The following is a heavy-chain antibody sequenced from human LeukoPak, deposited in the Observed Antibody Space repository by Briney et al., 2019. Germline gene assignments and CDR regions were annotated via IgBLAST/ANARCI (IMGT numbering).Heavy chain of an antibody. J-gene: IGHJ4*02. Sequence: PSETLSLTCAVSGYSISSGYYWGWIRQPPGAGLEWIGSVYHSGSTHYNPSLKCRVTISMDTSKNQFSLKLSSVTAADTAVYYCARRPRGHDILTGYFDYWGQGTLVTVSS. CDR2: VYHSGST. CDR1: GYSISSGYY. CDR3: ARRPRGHDILTGYFDY. V-gene: IGHV4-38-2*01. D-gene: IGHD3-9*01.